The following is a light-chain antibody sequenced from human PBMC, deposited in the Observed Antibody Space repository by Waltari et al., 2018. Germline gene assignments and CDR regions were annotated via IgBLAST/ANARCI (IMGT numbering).Light chain of an antibody. CDR3: AVWDDNLSGVV. V-gene: IGLV1-44*01. Sequence: QSVLAQPPSVAGPPGQRVTIFCHWGSSIIGVHVFNWYQHHPGTSPRLLIFTNDQRPSGVPDRFSGSKSGTSASLAISGLESEDEGHYYCAVWDDNLSGVVFGAGTQVTVL. CDR2: TND. J-gene: IGLJ1*01. CDR1: SSIIGVHV.